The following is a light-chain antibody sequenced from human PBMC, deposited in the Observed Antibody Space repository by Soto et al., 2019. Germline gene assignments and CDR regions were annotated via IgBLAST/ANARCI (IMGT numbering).Light chain of an antibody. J-gene: IGLJ1*01. CDR1: TGAVTSAYY. Sequence: QAVVTQEPSLTVSPGGTVTLTCASSTGAVTSAYYPNWFQQKPGQAPRALIYGASNKHSWTPARFSGSLLGGKAALTLSGVQPEGEAEYYCLLFYGGVYVFGTGTKVTVL. CDR2: GAS. CDR3: LLFYGGVYV. V-gene: IGLV7-43*01.